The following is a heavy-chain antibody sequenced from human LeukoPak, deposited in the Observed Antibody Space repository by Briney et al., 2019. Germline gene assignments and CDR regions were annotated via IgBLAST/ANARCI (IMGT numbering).Heavy chain of an antibody. CDR2: ISGSGGST. J-gene: IGHJ4*02. CDR3: AKVDFMVRGVCLDY. CDR1: GFTFSSYA. V-gene: IGHV3-23*01. D-gene: IGHD3-10*01. Sequence: GGSLRHSCAASGFTFSSYAMSWVRQAPGKGLEWVSAISGSGGSTYYADSVKGRFTISRDNSKHTLYLQMNSLRAEDTAVYYCAKVDFMVRGVCLDYWGQGTLVTVSS.